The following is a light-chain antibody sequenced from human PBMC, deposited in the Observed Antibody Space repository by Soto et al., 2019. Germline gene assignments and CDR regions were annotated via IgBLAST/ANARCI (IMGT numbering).Light chain of an antibody. CDR3: QQYNDWPPRIT. CDR2: GAS. CDR1: QSVSSN. J-gene: IGKJ5*01. Sequence: EIVMTQSPVTLSVSPGERATLCCRASQSVSSNLAWYQQKPGQAPRLLIYGASTRATGIPARFTGSGPGTEFTLTISSLQSEDFAVYYCQQYNDWPPRITFGLGTRLEIK. V-gene: IGKV3-15*01.